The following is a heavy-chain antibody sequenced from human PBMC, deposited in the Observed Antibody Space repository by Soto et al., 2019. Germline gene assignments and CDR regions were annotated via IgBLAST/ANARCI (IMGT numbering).Heavy chain of an antibody. CDR1: GGTFSSYA. V-gene: IGHV1-69*13. Sequence: SVKVSCKASGGTFSSYAISWVRQAPGQGLEWMGGIIPIFGTANYAQKFQGRATITADESTSTAYMELSSLRSEDTAVYYCARGQDSLLWFGESNYGMDVWGQGTTVTVSS. CDR3: ARGQDSLLWFGESNYGMDV. CDR2: IIPIFGTA. J-gene: IGHJ6*02. D-gene: IGHD3-10*01.